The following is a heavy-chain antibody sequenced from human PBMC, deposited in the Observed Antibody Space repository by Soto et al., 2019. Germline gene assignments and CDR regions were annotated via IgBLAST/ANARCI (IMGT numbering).Heavy chain of an antibody. CDR3: AKVLPAAPGGDDY. Sequence: GGSLRLSCAASGFTFSSYGMHWFRQAPGKGLEWVAVISYDGSNKYYADSVKGRFTISRDNSKNTLYLQMNSLRAEDTAVYYCAKVLPAAPGGDDYWGQGTLVTVSS. V-gene: IGHV3-30*18. D-gene: IGHD2-2*01. CDR2: ISYDGSNK. J-gene: IGHJ4*02. CDR1: GFTFSSYG.